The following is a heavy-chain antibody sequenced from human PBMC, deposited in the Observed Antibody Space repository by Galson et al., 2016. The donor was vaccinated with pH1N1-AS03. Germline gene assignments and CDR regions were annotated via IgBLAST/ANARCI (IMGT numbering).Heavy chain of an antibody. J-gene: IGHJ6*02. V-gene: IGHV4-59*01. CDR2: TFYGGST. D-gene: IGHD3-10*01. Sequence: LSLTCTVSGGSIGSYYWSLIRQPPGKGLEWIGFTFYGGSTHYNPSLKSRITISVDTSKNLFSLQLKSVTAADTAVYYCASRSSVLYSYGSDVWGQGTTVIVSS. CDR1: GGSIGSYY. CDR3: ASRSSVLYSYGSDV.